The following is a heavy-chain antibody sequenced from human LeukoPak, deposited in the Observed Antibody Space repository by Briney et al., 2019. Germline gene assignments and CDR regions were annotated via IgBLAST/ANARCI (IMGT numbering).Heavy chain of an antibody. V-gene: IGHV1-69*13. CDR2: IIPIFGTA. CDR1: GYTFTRYH. CDR3: ARDSYYGSGREAFDI. D-gene: IGHD3-10*01. Sequence: SVKVSCKASGYTFTRYHMHWVRQAPGQGLEWMGGIIPIFGTANYAQKFQGRVTITADESTSTAYMELSSVRSDDTAVYYCARDSYYGSGREAFDIWGQGTMVTVSS. J-gene: IGHJ3*02.